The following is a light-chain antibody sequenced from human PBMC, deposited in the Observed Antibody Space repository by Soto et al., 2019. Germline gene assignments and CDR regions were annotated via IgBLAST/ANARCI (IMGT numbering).Light chain of an antibody. CDR2: DSS. CDR1: QDITNY. V-gene: IGKV1-33*01. Sequence: DIQMTQSPSSLSASVGDRVTIICQASQDITNYLNWYQQKPGKAPKLLIHDSSNLETGVPSRFSGSGSGTYFSFTISSLQPEDIATYYCQQFDTPPLTFGQGTQLEIK. CDR3: QQFDTPPLT. J-gene: IGKJ5*01.